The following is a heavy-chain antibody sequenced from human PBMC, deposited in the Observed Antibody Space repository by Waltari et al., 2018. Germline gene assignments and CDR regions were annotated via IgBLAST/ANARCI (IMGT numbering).Heavy chain of an antibody. CDR2: MNPNSGNT. CDR1: GYTFTSYD. CDR3: ASAVALAGFYAF. Sequence: AEVKKPGASVKVSCKASGYTFTSYDINWVRLAAGQGLEWMGWMNPNSGNTGYAQKFQGRVTMTRNTSISTAYMELSSLRSEDTAVYYCASAVALAGFYAFWGQGTLVTVSS. J-gene: IGHJ4*02. V-gene: IGHV1-8*01. D-gene: IGHD6-19*01.